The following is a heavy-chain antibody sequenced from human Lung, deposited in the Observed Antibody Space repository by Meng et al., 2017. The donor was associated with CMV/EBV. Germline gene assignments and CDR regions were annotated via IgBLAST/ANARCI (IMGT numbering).Heavy chain of an antibody. D-gene: IGHD6-25*01. J-gene: IGHJ6*04. CDR2: INHSGST. CDR3: AREGSGSSRFGYYGMDV. Sequence: SCAVHDGSFSVYYWSWIRQPPGKGLEWIGEINHSGSTNYNPSLKSRVAMSVDTSKNQLSLRLNSVTAADTAVYYCAREGSGSSRFGYYGMDVWGKGTTVTVSS. V-gene: IGHV4-34*01. CDR1: DGSFSVYY.